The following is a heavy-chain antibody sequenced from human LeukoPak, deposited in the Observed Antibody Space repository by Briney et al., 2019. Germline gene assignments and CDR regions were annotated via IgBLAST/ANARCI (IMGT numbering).Heavy chain of an antibody. V-gene: IGHV4-34*01. CDR1: GGSFSGYY. D-gene: IGHD3-22*01. CDR3: ARGLGLYYDSSGYFGY. CDR2: INHSGST. Sequence: SETLSLTCAVYGGSFSGYYWSWIRQPPGEGLEWIGEINHSGSTNYNPSLKSRVTISVDTSKNQFSLKLSSVTAADTAVYYCARGLGLYYDSSGYFGYWGQGTLVTVSS. J-gene: IGHJ4*02.